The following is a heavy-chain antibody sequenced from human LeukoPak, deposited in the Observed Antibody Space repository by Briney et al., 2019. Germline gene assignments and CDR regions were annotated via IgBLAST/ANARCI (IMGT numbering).Heavy chain of an antibody. V-gene: IGHV3-66*01. D-gene: IGHD5-18*01. CDR1: GFTFSNAW. CDR3: ARDQYSYAHAAH. CDR2: IYSGGTT. J-gene: IGHJ4*02. Sequence: GGSLRLSCAASGFTFSNAWMTWVRQAPGKGLEWVSVIYSGGTTYYADSVKGRFTISRDNSKNTLHLQMNSLRAEDTAVYYCARDQYSYAHAAHWGQGTLVTVSS.